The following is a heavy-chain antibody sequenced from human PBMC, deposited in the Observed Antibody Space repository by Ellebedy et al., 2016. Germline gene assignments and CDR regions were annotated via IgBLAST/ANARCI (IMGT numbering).Heavy chain of an antibody. CDR1: GGTFSSYA. J-gene: IGHJ6*02. CDR2: IIPILGIA. D-gene: IGHD1-14*01. CDR3: AREGFNLYGMDV. V-gene: IGHV1-69*04. Sequence: ASVKVSCKASGGTFSSYAISWVRQAPGQGLEWMGRIIPILGIANYAQKLQGRVTMTTDTSTSTAYMELRSLRSDDTAVYYCAREGFNLYGMDVWGQGTTVTVSS.